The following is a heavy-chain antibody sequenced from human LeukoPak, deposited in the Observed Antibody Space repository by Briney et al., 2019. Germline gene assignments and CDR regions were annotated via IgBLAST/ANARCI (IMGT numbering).Heavy chain of an antibody. V-gene: IGHV4-59*12. CDR2: VYYTGST. Sequence: SETLSLTCTVSGGSISGYYWSWIRQPPGKGLEWIGYVYYTGSTKYNPSLKSRVTISLDTSKNQFSLKLSSVTAADTAVYYCARDLATYCSSTSCSYFDYWGQGTLVTVSS. D-gene: IGHD2-2*01. J-gene: IGHJ4*02. CDR1: GGSISGYY. CDR3: ARDLATYCSSTSCSYFDY.